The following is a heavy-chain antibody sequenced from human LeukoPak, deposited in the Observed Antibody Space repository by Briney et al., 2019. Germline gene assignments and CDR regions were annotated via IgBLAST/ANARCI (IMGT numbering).Heavy chain of an antibody. Sequence: GGSLRLSCAASGFTFSSYGMSWVRQAPGKGLEWVSAISGSGGSTYYADSVKGRFTISRDNSKNTLYLQMNSLRAEDTAVYYCAKGGYGSGSYIIDYWGQGTLVTVSS. CDR1: GFTFSSYG. CDR2: ISGSGGST. J-gene: IGHJ4*02. D-gene: IGHD3-10*01. V-gene: IGHV3-23*01. CDR3: AKGGYGSGSYIIDY.